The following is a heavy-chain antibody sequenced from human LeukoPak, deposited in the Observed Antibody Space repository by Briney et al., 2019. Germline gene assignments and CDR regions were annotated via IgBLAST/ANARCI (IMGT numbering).Heavy chain of an antibody. CDR2: IYYSGST. CDR1: GGSISISSYY. V-gene: IGHV4-39*01. CDR3: ASQINPYYYDSSGYYDY. J-gene: IGHJ4*02. Sequence: SETLSLTCTVSGGSISISSYYWGWIRQPPGKGLEWIGSIYYSGSTYYNPSLKSRVTISVDTSKNQFSLKLSSVTAADTAVYYCASQINPYYYDSSGYYDYWGQGTLVTVSS. D-gene: IGHD3-22*01.